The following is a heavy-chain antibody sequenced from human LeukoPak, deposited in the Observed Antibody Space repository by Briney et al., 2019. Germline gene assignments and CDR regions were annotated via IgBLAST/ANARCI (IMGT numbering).Heavy chain of an antibody. J-gene: IGHJ4*02. CDR2: IRSKAYGGTT. D-gene: IGHD3-16*02. Sequence: GRSLTLSRTASRFTFGDYAMSWLRQAPGKRLEGVGFIRSKAYGGTTQYAASVKGRFTISRDDSKSIAYLQMDSLKTEDTAVYYCTREERRLGELSLAYWGQGTLVTVSS. CDR3: TREERRLGELSLAY. V-gene: IGHV3-49*03. CDR1: RFTFGDYA.